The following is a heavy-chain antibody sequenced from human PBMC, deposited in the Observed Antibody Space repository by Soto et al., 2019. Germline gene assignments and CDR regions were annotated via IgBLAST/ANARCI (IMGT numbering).Heavy chain of an antibody. CDR1: GGSISSGGYY. CDR3: ARGSFSSSSSWFDP. V-gene: IGHV4-31*03. CDR2: IYYSGRT. J-gene: IGHJ5*02. D-gene: IGHD6-6*01. Sequence: SETLSLTCTVSGGSISSGGYYWSWIRQHPGKGLGWIGYIYYSGRTYYNPSLHSRVSIAVDTTENQFSLKLTSVTAADTSVYYCARGSFSSSSSWFDPWGRGTLVTVSS.